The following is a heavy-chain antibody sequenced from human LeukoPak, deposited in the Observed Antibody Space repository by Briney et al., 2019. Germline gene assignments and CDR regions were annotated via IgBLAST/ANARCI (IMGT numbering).Heavy chain of an antibody. CDR3: ARRVGSGWDYFDY. Sequence: GGSLRLSCAASGFTFSNHAMHWVRQAPGRGLEYVSAISSNGGSTYYANSVKGRFTISRDNSKNTLYLQMGSLRAEDMAVYFCARRVGSGWDYFDYWGQGTLVTVSS. J-gene: IGHJ4*02. V-gene: IGHV3-64*01. CDR1: GFTFSNHA. CDR2: ISSNGGST. D-gene: IGHD6-19*01.